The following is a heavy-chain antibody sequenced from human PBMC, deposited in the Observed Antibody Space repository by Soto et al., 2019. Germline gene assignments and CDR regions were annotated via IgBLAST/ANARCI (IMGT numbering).Heavy chain of an antibody. Sequence: VQLVESGGGLVKPGGSLRLSCAASGFTFSDYYMSWIRQAPGKGLEWVSYTSSSSSYTNYADSVKGRFTISRDNAKNSLYLQMNSLRAEDTAVYYCARPVVVGGMDVWGQGTTVTVSS. CDR2: TSSSSSYT. CDR3: ARPVVVGGMDV. J-gene: IGHJ6*02. D-gene: IGHD2-15*01. V-gene: IGHV3-11*06. CDR1: GFTFSDYY.